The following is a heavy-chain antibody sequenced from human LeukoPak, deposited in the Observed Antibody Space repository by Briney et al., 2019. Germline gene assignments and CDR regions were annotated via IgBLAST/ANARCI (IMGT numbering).Heavy chain of an antibody. V-gene: IGHV3-30*02. Sequence: GGSLRLSCAASGFTFSSYGMHWVRQAPGKGLEWVAFIRYDGSNKYYADSVKGRFTISRDNSKNTLYLQMNSLRAEDTAVYYCAKDRGVVVPAAAPNFGYWGQGTLVTVSS. CDR3: AKDRGVVVPAAAPNFGY. J-gene: IGHJ4*02. CDR2: IRYDGSNK. CDR1: GFTFSSYG. D-gene: IGHD2-2*01.